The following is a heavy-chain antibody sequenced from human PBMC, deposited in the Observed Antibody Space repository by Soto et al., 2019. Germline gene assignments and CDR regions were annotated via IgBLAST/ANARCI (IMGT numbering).Heavy chain of an antibody. CDR3: ARDQSSGWYGNFDY. CDR1: GFTVSSNY. CDR2: IYSGGST. V-gene: IGHV3-66*01. Sequence: GGSLRLSCAASGFTVSSNYMSWVRQAPGKGLEWVSVIYSGGSTYYADSVKGRFTISRDNSKNTLYLQMNSLRAEDTAVYYCARDQSSGWYGNFDYWGQGTLVTVPS. D-gene: IGHD6-19*01. J-gene: IGHJ4*02.